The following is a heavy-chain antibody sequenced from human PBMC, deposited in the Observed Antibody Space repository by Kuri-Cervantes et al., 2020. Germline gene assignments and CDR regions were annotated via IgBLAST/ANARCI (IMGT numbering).Heavy chain of an antibody. CDR2: MNPNSGNT. J-gene: IGHJ4*02. D-gene: IGHD6-13*01. V-gene: IGHV1-8*01. CDR1: GYTFTSYD. Sequence: ASVKVSCKASGYTFTSYDINWVRQATGQGLEWMGWMNPNSGNTGYAQKFQGRVTMTRNTSISTAYMELSSLRSEDTAVYYCARDRALGYSLDYWGQGTLVTVSS. CDR3: ARDRALGYSLDY.